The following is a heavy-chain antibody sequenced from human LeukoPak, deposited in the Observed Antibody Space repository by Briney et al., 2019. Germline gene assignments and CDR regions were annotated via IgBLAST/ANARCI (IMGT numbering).Heavy chain of an antibody. Sequence: SETLSLTCTVSGGSISSSGYCWSWIRQHPGKGLEWIGYIYYTGSTDYNPSLKSRITISVDTSKNQFSLKLSSVTAADTAVYYCARDRYCTRTSCSNYYMDVWGEGTTVTVSS. V-gene: IGHV4-31*03. CDR3: ARDRYCTRTSCSNYYMDV. D-gene: IGHD2-2*01. J-gene: IGHJ6*03. CDR1: GGSISSSGYC. CDR2: IYYTGST.